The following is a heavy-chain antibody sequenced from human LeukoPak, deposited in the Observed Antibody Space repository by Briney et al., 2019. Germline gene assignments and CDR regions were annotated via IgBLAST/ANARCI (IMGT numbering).Heavy chain of an antibody. J-gene: IGHJ6*03. V-gene: IGHV4-30-2*01. CDR1: GDSISSGGYY. Sequence: SETLSLTCTVSGDSISSGGYYRSWIRQPPGKGLEWIGYVHHSGSSFYNPSLKSRVTMSVDRSKNQFSLKLSSMTAADTAVYYCARVGGDYSYYYMDVWGKGTSVTVSS. D-gene: IGHD2-21*01. CDR3: ARVGGDYSYYYMDV. CDR2: VHHSGSS.